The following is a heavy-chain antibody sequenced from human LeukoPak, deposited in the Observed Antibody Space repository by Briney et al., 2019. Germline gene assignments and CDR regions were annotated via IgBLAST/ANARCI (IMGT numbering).Heavy chain of an antibody. D-gene: IGHD2-2*01. V-gene: IGHV3-30*03. CDR2: ISYDGSNK. CDR3: ARAFTPIVVVPAAKYLYYYYGMDV. CDR1: GFTFSSYS. J-gene: IGHJ6*02. Sequence: GGSLRLSCAASGFTFSSYSMNWVRQAPGKGLEWVAVISYDGSNKYYADSVKGRFTISRDNSKNTLYLQMNSLRAEDTAVYYCARAFTPIVVVPAAKYLYYYYGMDVWGQGTTVTVSS.